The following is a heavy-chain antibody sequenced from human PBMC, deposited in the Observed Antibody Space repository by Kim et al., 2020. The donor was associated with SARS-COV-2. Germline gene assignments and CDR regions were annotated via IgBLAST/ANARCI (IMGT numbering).Heavy chain of an antibody. J-gene: IGHJ6*02. CDR2: INHSGST. V-gene: IGHV4-34*01. Sequence: SETLSLTCAVYGGSFSGYYWSWIRQPPGKGLEWIGEINHSGSTNYNPSLKSRVTISVDTSKNQFSLKLSSVTAADTAVYYCARDTMVRGAYGMDVWGQGTTVTVSS. CDR1: GGSFSGYY. D-gene: IGHD3-10*01. CDR3: ARDTMVRGAYGMDV.